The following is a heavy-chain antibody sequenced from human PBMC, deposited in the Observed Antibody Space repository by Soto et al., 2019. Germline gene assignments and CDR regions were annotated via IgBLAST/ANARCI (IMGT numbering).Heavy chain of an antibody. CDR1: GDSVSSNSAA. J-gene: IGHJ4*02. D-gene: IGHD1-1*01. Sequence: SQTLSLTCAISGDSVSSNSAAWNWIRQSPSRGLEWLGRTYYRSKWYNDYAVSVKSRITINPDTSKNQFSLQLNSVTPEDTAVYYCASSTRTGTDDTRSFDYWGQGTLVTVSS. V-gene: IGHV6-1*01. CDR2: TYYRSKWYN. CDR3: ASSTRTGTDDTRSFDY.